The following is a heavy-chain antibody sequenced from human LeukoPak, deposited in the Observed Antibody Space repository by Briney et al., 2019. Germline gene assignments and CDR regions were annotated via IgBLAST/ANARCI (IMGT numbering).Heavy chain of an antibody. CDR3: ARLKLYYDFWSGYYRGPDAFDI. D-gene: IGHD3-3*01. V-gene: IGHV4-34*01. Sequence: SETLSLTCAVYGGSFSGYYWSWIRQPPGKGLEWIGEINHSGSTNYNPSLKSRVTISVDTSKNQFSLKLSSVTAADTAVYYCARLKLYYDFWSGYYRGPDAFDIWGQGTMVTVSS. CDR1: GGSFSGYY. J-gene: IGHJ3*02. CDR2: INHSGST.